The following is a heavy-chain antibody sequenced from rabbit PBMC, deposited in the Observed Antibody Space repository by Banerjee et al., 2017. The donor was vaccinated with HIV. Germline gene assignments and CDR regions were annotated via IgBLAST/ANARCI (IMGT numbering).Heavy chain of an antibody. J-gene: IGHJ4*01. CDR2: IFTSSAGT. D-gene: IGHD8-1*01. V-gene: IGHV1S45*01. CDR3: ARDGSSYYTFNL. Sequence: QEQLEESGGDLVKPEGSLTLTCTASGFSFSSNYWICWVRQAPGKGLEWIACIFTSSAGTSYASWAKGRFTISETSSTTVTLQMTSLTAADTATYFCARDGSSYYTFNLWGPGTLVTVS. CDR1: GFSFSSNYW.